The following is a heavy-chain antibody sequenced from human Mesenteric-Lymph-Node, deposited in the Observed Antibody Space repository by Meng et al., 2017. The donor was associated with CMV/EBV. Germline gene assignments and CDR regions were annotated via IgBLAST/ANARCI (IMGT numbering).Heavy chain of an antibody. J-gene: IGHJ4*02. CDR1: GITFSSHA. D-gene: IGHD6-19*01. CDR3: AKAPSSAWPYYFDY. V-gene: IGHV3-23*01. CDR2: ISSSGGST. Sequence: SGITFSSHAMSWVRQAPGKGLEWVSAISSSGGSTYYADSVKGRFTISRDNSKNTLYLQMNSLRAEDTAIYYCAKAPSSAWPYYFDYWGQGTLVTVSS.